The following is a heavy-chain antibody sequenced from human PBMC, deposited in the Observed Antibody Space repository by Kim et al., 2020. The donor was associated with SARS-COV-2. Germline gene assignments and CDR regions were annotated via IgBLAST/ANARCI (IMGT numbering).Heavy chain of an antibody. CDR2: ISYDGSNK. V-gene: IGHV3-30-3*01. J-gene: IGHJ4*02. CDR3: ARVYGSGSYYNPFDY. Sequence: GGSLRLSCAASGFTFSSYAMHWVRQAPGKGLEWVAVISYDGSNKYYADSVKGRFTISRDNSKNTLYLQMNSLRAEDTAVYYWARVYGSGSYYNPFDYWGQGTLVTVSS. CDR1: GFTFSSYA. D-gene: IGHD3-10*01.